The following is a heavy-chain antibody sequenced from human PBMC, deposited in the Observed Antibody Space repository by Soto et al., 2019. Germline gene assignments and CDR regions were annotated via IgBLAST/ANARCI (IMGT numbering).Heavy chain of an antibody. J-gene: IGHJ5*02. CDR3: ARDQTVVTNWFDP. D-gene: IGHD3-22*01. Sequence: GGSLRLSCAASGFTFSSYGMHWVRQAPGKGLEWVAVIWYDGSNKYYADSVKGRFTISRDNAKNTLYLQMNSLRAEDTAVYYCARDQTVVTNWFDPWGQGTLVTVSS. CDR2: IWYDGSNK. CDR1: GFTFSSYG. V-gene: IGHV3-33*01.